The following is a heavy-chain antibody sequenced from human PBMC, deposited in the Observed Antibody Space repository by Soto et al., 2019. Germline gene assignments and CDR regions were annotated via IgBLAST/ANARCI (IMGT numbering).Heavy chain of an antibody. Sequence: SETLSLTCTVSGGSVSSGSYYWSWIRQPPGKGLEWIGYIYYSGSTNYNPSLKSRVTISVDTSKNQFSLKLSSVTAADTAVYYCARRPVGRQWLAVNWFDPWGKGTLVTVSS. CDR3: ARRPVGRQWLAVNWFDP. CDR1: GGSVSSGSYY. V-gene: IGHV4-61*01. CDR2: IYYSGST. J-gene: IGHJ5*02. D-gene: IGHD6-19*01.